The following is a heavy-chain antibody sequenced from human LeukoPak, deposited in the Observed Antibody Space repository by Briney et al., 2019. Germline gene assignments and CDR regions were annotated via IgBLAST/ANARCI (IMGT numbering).Heavy chain of an antibody. CDR1: GGSISSGSYY. CDR2: IYTSGST. V-gene: IGHV4-61*02. J-gene: IGHJ5*02. D-gene: IGHD3-22*01. CDR3: AGGYYYDSSGYYWFDP. Sequence: SETLSLTCTVSGGSISSGSYYWSWIRQPAGKGLEWIGRIYTSGSTNYNPSLKSRVTISVDTSKNQFSLKLSSVTAADTAVYYCAGGYYYDSSGYYWFDPWGQGTLVTVSS.